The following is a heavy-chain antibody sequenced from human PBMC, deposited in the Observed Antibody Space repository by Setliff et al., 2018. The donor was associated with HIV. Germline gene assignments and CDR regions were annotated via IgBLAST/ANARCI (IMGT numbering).Heavy chain of an antibody. CDR2: IIPILGIA. D-gene: IGHD5-18*01. J-gene: IGHJ4*02. Sequence: ASVKVSCKASGGTFSSYAISWVRQAPGQGLEWMGGIIPILGIANYARKFQGRVTITADESTSTAYMELSSLRSEDTAVYYCARGAVDTAMVTFFDYWGQGTLVTVSS. V-gene: IGHV1-69*10. CDR3: ARGAVDTAMVTFFDY. CDR1: GGTFSSYA.